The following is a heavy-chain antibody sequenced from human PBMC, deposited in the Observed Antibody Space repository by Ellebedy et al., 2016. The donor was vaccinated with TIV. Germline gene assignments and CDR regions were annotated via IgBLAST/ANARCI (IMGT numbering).Heavy chain of an antibody. CDR2: MSGSTITT. Sequence: GGSLRLSCAAYGFSFRSYWMSWVRQAPGKGLEWVSYMSGSTITTYYADSVKGRFTISRDNAKNSLYLQMNSLRAEDTAVYYCARDMAWGNERVIDAFDIWGQGTMVTVSS. CDR3: ARDMAWGNERVIDAFDI. CDR1: GFSFRSYW. V-gene: IGHV3-48*04. D-gene: IGHD7-27*01. J-gene: IGHJ3*02.